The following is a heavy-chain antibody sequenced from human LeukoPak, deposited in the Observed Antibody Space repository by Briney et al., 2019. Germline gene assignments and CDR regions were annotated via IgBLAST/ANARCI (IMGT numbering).Heavy chain of an antibody. V-gene: IGHV3-7*03. CDR2: IKQDGSEK. CDR3: ARDGPAAGLYFDY. CDR1: GFIFSSYW. Sequence: GGSLRLSCAASGFIFSSYWMNWIRQTPGKGLEWVASIKQDGSEKYYVDAVQGRFTISRDNAKNPLYLQMNSLRAEDTAVYYCARDGPAAGLYFDYWGQGMLVTVSS. D-gene: IGHD6-13*01. J-gene: IGHJ4*02.